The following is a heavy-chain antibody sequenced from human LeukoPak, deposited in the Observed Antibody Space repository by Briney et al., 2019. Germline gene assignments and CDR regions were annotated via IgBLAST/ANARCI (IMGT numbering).Heavy chain of an antibody. CDR3: VREFFAARNYFDY. D-gene: IGHD6-6*01. Sequence: KPSETLSLTCTVSGGSISSHYWSWIRQPPGKGLEWIGYIYYSGSTNYNPSLKSRVTISVDTSKNQFSLKLSSVTAADTAVYYCVREFFAARNYFDYWGQGTLVTVSS. CDR1: GGSISSHY. V-gene: IGHV4-59*11. J-gene: IGHJ4*02. CDR2: IYYSGST.